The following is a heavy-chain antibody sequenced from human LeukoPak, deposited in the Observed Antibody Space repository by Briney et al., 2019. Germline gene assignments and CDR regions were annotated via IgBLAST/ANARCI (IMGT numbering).Heavy chain of an antibody. V-gene: IGHV3-21*01. CDR2: ISSSSSYI. CDR3: ARGFYSINGFDP. Sequence: GGFLRLSCAASGFTFSSYSMNWVRQAPGKGLEWVSSISSSSSYIYYADSVKGRFTISRDNAKNSLYLQMNSLRAEDTAVYYCARGFYSINGFDPWGQGTLVTVSS. D-gene: IGHD6-13*01. CDR1: GFTFSSYS. J-gene: IGHJ5*02.